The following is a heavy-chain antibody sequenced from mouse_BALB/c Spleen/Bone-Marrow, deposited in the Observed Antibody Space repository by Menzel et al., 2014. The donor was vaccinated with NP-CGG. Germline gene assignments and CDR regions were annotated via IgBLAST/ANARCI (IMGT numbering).Heavy chain of an antibody. Sequence: VQLQQSGPELVKPGASVKVSCKASGYTFTSFVMHWVKQKPGQGLEWIGYINPYNDGTKYNEKFKGKATLTSDKSSNTAYMELSSPTSEDSAVYYCARTMIYFYAMDYWGQGTSVTVSS. V-gene: IGHV1-14*01. D-gene: IGHD2-4*01. CDR2: INPYNDGT. CDR1: GYTFTSFV. J-gene: IGHJ4*01. CDR3: ARTMIYFYAMDY.